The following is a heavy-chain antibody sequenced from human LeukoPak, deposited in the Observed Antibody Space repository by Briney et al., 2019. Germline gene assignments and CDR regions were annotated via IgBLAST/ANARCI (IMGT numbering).Heavy chain of an antibody. Sequence: PGGSLRLSCAASGFTFSSYWMHWVRQAPGKGLVWVSRINSAGSSTSYADSVKGRFTISRDNAKNTLYLQMNSLRAEDTAVYYCARVGRAHYSSSATSFWFDPWGQGTLLTVSS. D-gene: IGHD6-6*01. CDR3: ARVGRAHYSSSATSFWFDP. J-gene: IGHJ5*02. CDR1: GFTFSSYW. V-gene: IGHV3-74*01. CDR2: INSAGSST.